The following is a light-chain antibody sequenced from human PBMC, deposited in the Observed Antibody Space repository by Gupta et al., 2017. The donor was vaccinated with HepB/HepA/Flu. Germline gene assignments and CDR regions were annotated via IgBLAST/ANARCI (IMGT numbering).Light chain of an antibody. Sequence: DIQMTQSPSSLSASVGDRVTITCRASQTINTYLNWYQQRPGKAPKVLIYAASHLRTGVPSRFTGRGSGTEFTLTISNLQPDDFAIYYCQQSDNTPRTFGQGTKVEMK. CDR2: AAS. V-gene: IGKV1-39*01. CDR3: QQSDNTPRT. CDR1: QTINTY. J-gene: IGKJ1*01.